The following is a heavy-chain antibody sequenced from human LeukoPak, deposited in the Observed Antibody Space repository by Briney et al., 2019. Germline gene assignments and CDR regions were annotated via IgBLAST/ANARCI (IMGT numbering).Heavy chain of an antibody. J-gene: IGHJ6*02. Sequence: GRSLRLSCAASGFTFSSSAMHWVRQAPGKGLEWVAVISNDESNKYYALSVLGRFTISRDNSKNTLFLQMSSLSAEDTAVYYCARGTDTKPFWSGYWVDAWGQGTTVTVSS. D-gene: IGHD3-3*01. V-gene: IGHV3-30*03. CDR2: ISNDESNK. CDR3: ARGTDTKPFWSGYWVDA. CDR1: GFTFSSSA.